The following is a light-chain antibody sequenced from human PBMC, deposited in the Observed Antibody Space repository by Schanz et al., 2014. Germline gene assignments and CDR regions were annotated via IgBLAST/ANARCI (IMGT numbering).Light chain of an antibody. CDR2: GNS. CDR3: CSYAGKYTWV. V-gene: IGLV1-40*01. CDR1: SSNIGAGYD. J-gene: IGLJ3*02. Sequence: QSVLTQPPSVSGAPGQRVTISCTGSSSNIGAGYDVHWYQQLPGTAPKLLIYGNSNRPSGVSNRFSGSKSGNTASLTISGLQAEDEADYYCCSYAGKYTWVFGGGTKLTVL.